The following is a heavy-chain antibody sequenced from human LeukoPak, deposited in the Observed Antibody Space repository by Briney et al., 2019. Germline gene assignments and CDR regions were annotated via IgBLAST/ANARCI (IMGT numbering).Heavy chain of an antibody. CDR1: GYSFTSYW. CDR2: IDPSDSYT. CDR3: ARHYGAAGDFDY. D-gene: IGHD6-13*01. V-gene: IGHV5-10-1*01. Sequence: HGESLKISCKGSGYSFTSYWISWVRQMPGKGLEWMGRIDPSDSYTNYSPSFEGHVTISADKSISTAYLQRSSLKASDIATYYCARHYGAAGDFDYWGQGTLVTVSS. J-gene: IGHJ4*02.